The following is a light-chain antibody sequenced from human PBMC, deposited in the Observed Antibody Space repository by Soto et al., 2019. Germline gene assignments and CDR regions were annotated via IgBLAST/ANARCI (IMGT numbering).Light chain of an antibody. CDR2: EVD. CDR1: SRDVGHYNY. V-gene: IGLV2-14*01. Sequence: QSALTQPASVSGSPGQSITISCTGTSRDVGHYNYVSWYQQHPGKAPKLMIYEVDNRPSGVSIRFSGSKSGNTASLTISGLHAEDEAEYYCSSYADGSTYVFGTGTKVTVL. J-gene: IGLJ1*01. CDR3: SSYADGSTYV.